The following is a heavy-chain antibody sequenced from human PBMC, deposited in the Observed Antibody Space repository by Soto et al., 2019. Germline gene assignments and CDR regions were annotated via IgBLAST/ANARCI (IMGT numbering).Heavy chain of an antibody. CDR1: GFTFSSYA. CDR3: AKDRDYPRDYFHY. Sequence: GGSLRLSCAASGFTFSSYAMSWVRQAPGKGLEWVSAVSGNGQGIYYADSVRGRFTISRDNSKNTVFLHVDSLRAEDMAVYYCAKDRDYPRDYFHYWGQGTLVTVSS. J-gene: IGHJ4*02. V-gene: IGHV3-23*01. CDR2: VSGNGQGI. D-gene: IGHD3-10*01.